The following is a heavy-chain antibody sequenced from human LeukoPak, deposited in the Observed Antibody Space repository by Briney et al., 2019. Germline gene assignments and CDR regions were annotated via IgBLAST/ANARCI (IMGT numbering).Heavy chain of an antibody. J-gene: IGHJ4*02. D-gene: IGHD3-22*01. V-gene: IGHV4-59*01. Sequence: SETLSLTCTVSGGSISSYYWGWIRQPPGKGLEWIGYIYYSGSTNYNPSLKSRVTISVDTSKNQFSLKLSSVTAADTAVYYCARADYYDSSGYHYAPGDYWGQGTLVTVSS. CDR1: GGSISSYY. CDR2: IYYSGST. CDR3: ARADYYDSSGYHYAPGDY.